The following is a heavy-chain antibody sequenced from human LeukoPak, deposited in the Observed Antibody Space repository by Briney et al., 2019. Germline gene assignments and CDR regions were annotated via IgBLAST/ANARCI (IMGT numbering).Heavy chain of an antibody. CDR3: ASSHPLGSNNDYYTPFVY. Sequence: PSETLSLTCTVSGGSISNYYWSWIRQPPGKGLEWIGYMYYSGSTNYNPSLKSRVTISVDTSKNQFSLKLSSVTAADTAVYYCASSHPLGSNNDYYTPFVYWGQGTLVTVSS. J-gene: IGHJ4*02. CDR1: GGSISNYY. CDR2: MYYSGST. D-gene: IGHD3-3*01. V-gene: IGHV4-59*01.